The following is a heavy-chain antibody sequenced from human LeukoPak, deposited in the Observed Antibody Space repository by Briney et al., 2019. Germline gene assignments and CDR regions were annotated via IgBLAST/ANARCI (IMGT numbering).Heavy chain of an antibody. J-gene: IGHJ5*02. CDR3: ARGRWFGELLT. D-gene: IGHD3-10*01. CDR1: GGSISSYY. CDR2: INHSGNT. Sequence: SETLSLTCTVSGGSISSYYWSWSRQPPGKGLEWIAEINHSGNTNYNPSLKGRVTISLDTSKNQFSLKLSSVTAADTAVYYCARGRWFGELLTWGQGTLVTVSS. V-gene: IGHV4-34*01.